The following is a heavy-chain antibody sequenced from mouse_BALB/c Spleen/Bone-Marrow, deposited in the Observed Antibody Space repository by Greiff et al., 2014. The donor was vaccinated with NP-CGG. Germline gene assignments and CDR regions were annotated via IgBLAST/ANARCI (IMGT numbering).Heavy chain of an antibody. D-gene: IGHD2-14*01. Sequence: VQLMESGAELVKPGASVNLSCKASGYTFTSYWVYWVKQRPGQGLEWIGEINPSNGRANYNEKFKNKATLTVDKSTSTAYMQVSSLTSEDSAVYYCARRDFRSWFAYWGQGTLVTVSA. J-gene: IGHJ3*01. V-gene: IGHV1S81*02. CDR2: INPSNGRA. CDR3: ARRDFRSWFAY. CDR1: GYTFTSYW.